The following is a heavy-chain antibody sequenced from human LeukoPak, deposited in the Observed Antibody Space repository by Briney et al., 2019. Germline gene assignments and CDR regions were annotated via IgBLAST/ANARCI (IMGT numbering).Heavy chain of an antibody. V-gene: IGHV4-59*05. Sequence: SETLSLTCTVSGGSISSYYWSWIRQPAGKGLEWIGSIYYSGSTYYNPSLKSRVTISVDTSKNQFSLKLSSVTAADTAVYYCARSFLVVCYFDYWGQGTLVTVSS. D-gene: IGHD3-22*01. CDR1: GGSISSYY. CDR2: IYYSGST. J-gene: IGHJ4*02. CDR3: ARSFLVVCYFDY.